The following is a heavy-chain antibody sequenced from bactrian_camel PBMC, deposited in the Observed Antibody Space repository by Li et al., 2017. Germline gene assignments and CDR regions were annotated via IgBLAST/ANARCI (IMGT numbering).Heavy chain of an antibody. CDR1: GVTYNIYC. D-gene: IGHD6*01. J-gene: IGHJ4*01. Sequence: DVQLVESGGDSVQAGGSLRLSCVASGVTYNIYCMGWFRQPPGKEREGVAAIDGDGRTSYAGSVKGRFTISQDNAKNTVYLQMNSLKPEDTAVYYCARQQGNGNGGSWYAGDEYNYRGQGTQVTVS. CDR2: IDGDGRT. CDR3: ARQQGNGNGGSWYAGDEYNY. V-gene: IGHV3S42*01.